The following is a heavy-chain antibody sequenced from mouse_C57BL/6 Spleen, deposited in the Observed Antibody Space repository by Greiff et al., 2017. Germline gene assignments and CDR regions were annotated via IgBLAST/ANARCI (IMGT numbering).Heavy chain of an antibody. V-gene: IGHV14-4*01. J-gene: IGHJ2*01. CDR2: IDPENGDT. CDR1: GFNIQDDY. CDR3: TKDGYYDSNYFDY. Sequence: EVKLVESGAELVRPGASVKLFCTASGFNIQDDYMHWVKQRPEQGLEWIGWIDPENGDTEYASKFQGKATITADTSSNTAYLQLSSLTSEDTAVYYCTKDGYYDSNYFDYWGQGTTLTVSS. D-gene: IGHD2-3*01.